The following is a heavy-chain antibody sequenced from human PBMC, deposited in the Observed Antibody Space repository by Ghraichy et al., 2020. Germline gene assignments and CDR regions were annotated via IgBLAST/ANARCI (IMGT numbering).Heavy chain of an antibody. J-gene: IGHJ4*02. CDR2: IYSGGSA. V-gene: IGHV3-66*01. CDR3: ARDGMAVAGYFDY. Sequence: GGSLRLSCAASGFTVSSNYMSWVRQAPGKGLEWVSVIYSGGSAYYADSVKGRFTISRDNSKNTLYLQMNSLRAEDTAVYYCARDGMAVAGYFDYWGQGTLVTVSS. D-gene: IGHD6-19*01. CDR1: GFTVSSNY.